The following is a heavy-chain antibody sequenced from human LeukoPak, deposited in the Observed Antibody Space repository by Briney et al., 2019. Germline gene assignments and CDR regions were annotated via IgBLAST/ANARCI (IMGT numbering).Heavy chain of an antibody. CDR2: IRSKANSYAT. V-gene: IGHV3-73*01. J-gene: IGHJ4*02. D-gene: IGHD2-15*01. Sequence: GGSLRLSCAASGFTFSGSAMHWVRQASGKGLEWVGRIRSKANSYATADAASVKGRFTISRDDSKNTAYLQMNSLRAEDSAVYYCAKLGSLICSGGSCYSGYWGQGTLVTVSS. CDR1: GFTFSGSA. CDR3: AKLGSLICSGGSCYSGY.